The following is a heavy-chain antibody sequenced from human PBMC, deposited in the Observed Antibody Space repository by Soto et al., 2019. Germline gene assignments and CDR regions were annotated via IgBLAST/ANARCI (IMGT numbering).Heavy chain of an antibody. V-gene: IGHV1-69*02. CDR2: IIPILGIA. Sequence: QVQLVQSGAEVKKPGSSVKVSCKASGGTFSSYTISWVRQAPGQGLEWMGRIIPILGIANYAQKFQGRVTITADKSTSTAYMELSSLRSEDTAVYYCAIGAQAYCSGGSCYSWFDPWGQGTLVTVSS. CDR3: AIGAQAYCSGGSCYSWFDP. D-gene: IGHD2-15*01. J-gene: IGHJ5*02. CDR1: GGTFSSYT.